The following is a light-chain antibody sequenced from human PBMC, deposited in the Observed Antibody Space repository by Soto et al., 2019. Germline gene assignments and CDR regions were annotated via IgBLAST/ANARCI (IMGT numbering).Light chain of an antibody. CDR1: QSVSSSY. CDR3: QTYGSSPYT. Sequence: EIVLTQSPATLSLSPGERATLSCEASQSVSSSYLAWYQQKPGLAPRLLIYDASSRATGIPDRFSGSGSGTEFNLTISRLEPEDFAVYYCQTYGSSPYTFGQGTKLEIK. CDR2: DAS. V-gene: IGKV3D-20*01. J-gene: IGKJ2*01.